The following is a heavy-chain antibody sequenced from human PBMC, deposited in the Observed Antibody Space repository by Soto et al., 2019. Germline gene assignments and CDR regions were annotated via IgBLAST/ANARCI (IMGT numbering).Heavy chain of an antibody. V-gene: IGHV4-31*03. CDR3: ARESPTDCGDPYYFDS. CDR2: IYYSGNT. CDR1: GGSISSGGYY. J-gene: IGHJ4*02. D-gene: IGHD4-17*01. Sequence: QVQLQESGPGLVKPSQTLSLTCSVSGGSISSGGYYWSWIRQHPGKGLEWIGYIYYSGNTYYNPSLKSRVTISVDTSNQFSLKLTSVTAADTAVYYCARESPTDCGDPYYFDSWGQGTLVTVSS.